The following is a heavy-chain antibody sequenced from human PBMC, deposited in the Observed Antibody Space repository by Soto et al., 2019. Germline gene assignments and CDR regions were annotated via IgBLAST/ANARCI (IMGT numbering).Heavy chain of an antibody. V-gene: IGHV1-3*01. Sequence: ASVKVSCKASGYTFTSYAMHWVRQAPGQRLEWMGWINAGNGNTKYSQKFQGRVTITRDTSASTAYMELSSLRSEDTAVYYCARDGVVVMAGAGTVYYYYGMDVWGKGTTVTV. CDR1: GYTFTSYA. D-gene: IGHD6-19*01. CDR3: ARDGVVVMAGAGTVYYYYGMDV. J-gene: IGHJ6*04. CDR2: INAGNGNT.